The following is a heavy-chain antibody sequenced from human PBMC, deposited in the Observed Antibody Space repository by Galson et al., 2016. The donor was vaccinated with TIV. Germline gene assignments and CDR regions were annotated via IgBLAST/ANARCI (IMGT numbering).Heavy chain of an antibody. D-gene: IGHD2-8*01. CDR1: AFTFRNNA. J-gene: IGHJ5*02. CDR2: ISRTGDEA. CDR3: EQDPDMVYAITDRFDP. V-gene: IGHV3-23*01. Sequence: SLRLSCAVSAFTFRNNAMSWVRQAPGKGLEWVSSISRTGDEAYYADSVKGRFTISRDSSTNTLFLQMNGLRADDTAIYFCEQDPDMVYAITDRFDPWGQGTLVTVSS.